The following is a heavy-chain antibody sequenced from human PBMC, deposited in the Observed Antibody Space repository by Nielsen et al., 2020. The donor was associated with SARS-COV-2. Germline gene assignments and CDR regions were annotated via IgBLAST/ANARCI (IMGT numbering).Heavy chain of an antibody. D-gene: IGHD1-26*01. V-gene: IGHV3-74*01. CDR1: GFTFSIYW. Sequence: GESLKISCAASGFTFSIYWIHWVRQAPGKGLVWVSRIKSDGSGTRYADSVEGRFTISRDNAKNSLYLQMNSLRAEDTALYYCAASGSSTNWFDPWGQGTLVTVSS. CDR3: AASGSSTNWFDP. J-gene: IGHJ5*02. CDR2: IKSDGSGT.